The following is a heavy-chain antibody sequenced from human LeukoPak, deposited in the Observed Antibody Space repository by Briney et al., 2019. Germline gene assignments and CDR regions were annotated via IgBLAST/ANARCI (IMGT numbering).Heavy chain of an antibody. CDR3: ARFRVDLTGYYEIEY. D-gene: IGHD3-9*01. V-gene: IGHV4-59*11. J-gene: IGHJ4*02. CDR2: IYYSGNT. Sequence: PSETLSLTCTVSGGSISSHYWNWIRQSPGKGLEWIGYIYYSGNTNYNPSLKSRVTISVDTSKNQFSLKLHSVTAAGTAVYYCARFRVDLTGYYEIEYWGQGTLVTVSS. CDR1: GGSISSHY.